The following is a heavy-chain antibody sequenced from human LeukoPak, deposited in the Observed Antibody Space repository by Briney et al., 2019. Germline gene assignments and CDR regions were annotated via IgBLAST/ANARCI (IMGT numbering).Heavy chain of an antibody. CDR3: TPWYYYESSGYYSGDY. Sequence: GGSLRLSCAASGFTVSSNYMSWVRQAPGKGLEWVSVIYSGGSTYYADSVKGRFTISRDNSKNTLYLQMDSLKTEDTAVYYCTPWYYYESSGYYSGDYWGQGTLVTVSS. CDR1: GFTVSSNY. CDR2: IYSGGST. J-gene: IGHJ4*02. D-gene: IGHD3-22*01. V-gene: IGHV3-53*01.